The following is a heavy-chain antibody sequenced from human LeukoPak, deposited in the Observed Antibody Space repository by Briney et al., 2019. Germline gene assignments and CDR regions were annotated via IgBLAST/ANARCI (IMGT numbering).Heavy chain of an antibody. CDR3: ASRSDIVATIGEYFDY. CDR2: IYHSGST. D-gene: IGHD5-12*01. CDR1: GGSISSGGYS. J-gene: IGHJ4*02. Sequence: SQTLSLTCAVSGGSISSGGYSWSWIRQPPGKGLEWIGYIYHSGSTYYNPSLKSRVTISVDRSKNQFSLKLSSVTAADTAVYYCASRSDIVATIGEYFDYWGQGTLVTVSS. V-gene: IGHV4-30-2*02.